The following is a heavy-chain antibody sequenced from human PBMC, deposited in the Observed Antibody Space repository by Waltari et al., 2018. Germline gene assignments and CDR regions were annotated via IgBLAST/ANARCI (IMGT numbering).Heavy chain of an antibody. CDR1: GYSISSGYY. Sequence: QVQLQESGPGLLKPSETLSLTCAVSGYSISSGYYWGWIRQPPEGGLEWIGSIYHSGNTYYNPSLKSRVTMSLDTSKNQFSLKLSSVTAADTAVYYCARVHSVSYAQASWFDPWGQGTLVTVSS. J-gene: IGHJ5*02. D-gene: IGHD1-26*01. CDR2: IYHSGNT. CDR3: ARVHSVSYAQASWFDP. V-gene: IGHV4-38-2*01.